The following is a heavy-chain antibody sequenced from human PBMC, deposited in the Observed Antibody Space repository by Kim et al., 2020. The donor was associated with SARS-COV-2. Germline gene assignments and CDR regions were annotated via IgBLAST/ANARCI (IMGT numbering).Heavy chain of an antibody. D-gene: IGHD2-2*01. J-gene: IGHJ4*02. CDR2: IYYSGST. CDR1: GGSISSSSYY. V-gene: IGHV4-39*01. Sequence: SETLSLTCTVSGGSISSSSYYWGWIRQPPGKGLEWIGSIYYSGSTYYNPSLKSRVTITVDTSKNQFSLKLSSVTAADTAVYYCARLSVVVPAANHFDYWGQGTLVTVSS. CDR3: ARLSVVVPAANHFDY.